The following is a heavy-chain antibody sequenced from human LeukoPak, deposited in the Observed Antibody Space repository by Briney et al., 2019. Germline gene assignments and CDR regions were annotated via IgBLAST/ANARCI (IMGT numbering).Heavy chain of an antibody. Sequence: ASVKVSCKVSSYSLTELSMHWVRQAPGKGLEWMGGFDPEDGKTIYARRLQGRVTMTEDTSTDTAYMQLRSLISEDSAVYYCATNLGIAVAGGAFDLWGQGTVVTVSS. CDR1: SYSLTELS. D-gene: IGHD6-19*01. CDR2: FDPEDGKT. J-gene: IGHJ3*01. CDR3: ATNLGIAVAGGAFDL. V-gene: IGHV1-24*01.